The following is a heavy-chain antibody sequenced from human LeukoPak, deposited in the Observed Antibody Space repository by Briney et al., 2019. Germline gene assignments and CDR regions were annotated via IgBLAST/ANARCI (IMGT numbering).Heavy chain of an antibody. CDR3: ARSEGIQLWLYYFDY. J-gene: IGHJ4*02. Sequence: GASVKVSCKASGYTFTSYGISWVRQAPGQGLEWMGWISAYNGNTNYAQKLQGRVTMTTDTSTSTAYMELRSLRSDDTAVYYCARSEGIQLWLYYFDYWGQGTLVTVSS. CDR2: ISAYNGNT. CDR1: GYTFTSYG. V-gene: IGHV1-18*01. D-gene: IGHD5-18*01.